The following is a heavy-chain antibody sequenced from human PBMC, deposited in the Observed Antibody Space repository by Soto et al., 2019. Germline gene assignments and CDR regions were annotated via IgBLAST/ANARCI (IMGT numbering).Heavy chain of an antibody. Sequence: GGSLRLSCAASGFTFSNAWMSWVRQAPGKGLEWVGRIKSKTDGGTTDYAAPVKGRFTISRDDSKNTLYLQMNSLKTEDTAVYYCTTDCGSGGSCPFDYWGQGTLVTVSS. J-gene: IGHJ4*02. CDR3: TTDCGSGGSCPFDY. CDR2: IKSKTDGGTT. D-gene: IGHD2-15*01. CDR1: GFTFSNAW. V-gene: IGHV3-15*01.